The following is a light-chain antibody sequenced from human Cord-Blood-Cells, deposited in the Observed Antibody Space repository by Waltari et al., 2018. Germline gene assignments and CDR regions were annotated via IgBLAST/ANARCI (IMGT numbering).Light chain of an antibody. CDR3: CSYAGSYTWV. CDR2: DVS. J-gene: IGLJ3*02. Sequence: QSALTQPRPVSGSPGQSVTLSCTGTSSDVGGYNYVSWYQQHPGKAPKLMIYDVSKRPSGVPDRFSGSKSGNTASLTISGLQAEDEADYCCCSYAGSYTWVFGGGTKLTVL. CDR1: SSDVGGYNY. V-gene: IGLV2-11*01.